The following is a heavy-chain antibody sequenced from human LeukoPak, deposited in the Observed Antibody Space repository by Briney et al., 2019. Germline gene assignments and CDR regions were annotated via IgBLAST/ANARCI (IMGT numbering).Heavy chain of an antibody. D-gene: IGHD3-22*01. J-gene: IGHJ4*02. Sequence: GGSLRLSCAASGFTFSSYAMSWVRQAPGKGLEWVSAISGGGGSTYYADSVKGRFTISRDNSKNTLYLQMNSLRAEDTAVYYCAKSITMIVVPLEYFDYWGQGTLVTVSS. CDR3: AKSITMIVVPLEYFDY. CDR1: GFTFSSYA. CDR2: ISGGGGST. V-gene: IGHV3-23*01.